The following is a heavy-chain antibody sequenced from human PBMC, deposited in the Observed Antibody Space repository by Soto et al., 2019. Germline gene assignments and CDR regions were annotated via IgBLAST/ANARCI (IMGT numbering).Heavy chain of an antibody. CDR1: GGSISSGSYY. J-gene: IGHJ5*02. Sequence: QLQLQESGPGLVKPAETLSLTCTVSGGSISSGSYYWGWIRQPPGKGLEWIGSIYYAGTTYYNPSLKSRVTLSIDTSRDQFSLRLTSVTAADTAVYYCARHGLQYFDWLLSARNWFDPWGQGALVTVSS. CDR2: IYYAGTT. D-gene: IGHD3-9*01. V-gene: IGHV4-39*01. CDR3: ARHGLQYFDWLLSARNWFDP.